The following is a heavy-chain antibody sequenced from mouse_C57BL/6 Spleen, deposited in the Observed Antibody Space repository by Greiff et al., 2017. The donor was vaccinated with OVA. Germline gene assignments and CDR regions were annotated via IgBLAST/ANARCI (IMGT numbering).Heavy chain of an antibody. Sequence: EVKLVESGEGLVKPGGSLKLSCAASGFTFSSYAMSWVRQTPEKRLEWVVYISSGGDYIYYADTVKGRFTISRDNARNTLYLQMSSLKSEDTAMYYCTRYDYDEGTALFDVWGTGTTVTVSS. D-gene: IGHD2-4*01. V-gene: IGHV5-9-1*02. J-gene: IGHJ1*03. CDR2: ISSGGDYI. CDR3: TRYDYDEGTALFDV. CDR1: GFTFSSYA.